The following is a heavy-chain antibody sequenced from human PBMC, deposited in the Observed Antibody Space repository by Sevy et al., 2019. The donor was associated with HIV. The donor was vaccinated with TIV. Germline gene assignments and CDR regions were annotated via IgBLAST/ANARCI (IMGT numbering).Heavy chain of an antibody. CDR1: GFTFDDYA. J-gene: IGHJ4*02. V-gene: IGHV3-9*01. CDR3: AKAYSSGWYRDFDY. D-gene: IGHD6-19*01. Sequence: GGSLRLSCAASGFTFDDYAMHWVRQAPGKGLEWVSGISWNSGSIGYADSVKGRFTISRDNAKNSLYLQMNSLRAEDTASYYCAKAYSSGWYRDFDYWGQGTLVTVSS. CDR2: ISWNSGSI.